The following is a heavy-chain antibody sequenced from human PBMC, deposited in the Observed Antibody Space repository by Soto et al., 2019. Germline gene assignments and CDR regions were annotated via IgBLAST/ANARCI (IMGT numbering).Heavy chain of an antibody. J-gene: IGHJ4*02. CDR1: GGTFSSYT. V-gene: IGHV1-69*04. D-gene: IGHD3-22*01. CDR2: IIPILGIA. Sequence: SVKVSCKASGGTFSSYTISWVRQAPGQGLEWMGRIIPILGIANYAQKFQGRVTITADKSTSTAYMELSSLRSEDTAVYYCARDPQYYYDSSGYYLHYWGQGTLVTVSS. CDR3: ARDPQYYYDSSGYYLHY.